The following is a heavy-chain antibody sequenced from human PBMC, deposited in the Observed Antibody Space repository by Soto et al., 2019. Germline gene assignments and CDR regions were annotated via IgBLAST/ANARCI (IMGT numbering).Heavy chain of an antibody. CDR1: GFTFSSYE. J-gene: IGHJ3*02. V-gene: IGHV3-48*03. CDR2: ISSSGSTI. Sequence: GSLRLSCAASGFTFSSYEMNWVRQAPGKGLECVSYISSSGSTIYYADSVKGRFTISRDNAKNSLYLQMNSLRAEDTAVYYCAKATATGGGAFDICGQGTMVTVSS. CDR3: AKATATGGGAFDI. D-gene: IGHD2-8*02.